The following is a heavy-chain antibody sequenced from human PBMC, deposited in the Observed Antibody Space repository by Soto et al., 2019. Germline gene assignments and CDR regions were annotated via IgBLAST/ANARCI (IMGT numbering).Heavy chain of an antibody. J-gene: IGHJ4*02. Sequence: PGESLKISCKSSGYSFTDYWIGWVRQMPGKGLEWMGIIYPGDSDARYSPSFQGQVTISVDTSINTAFLRWNSLTASDTVMYYCARQADYNILTGYFYYFDYWGQGSLVTVSS. CDR3: ARQADYNILTGYFYYFDY. CDR2: IYPGDSDA. D-gene: IGHD3-9*01. V-gene: IGHV5-51*01. CDR1: GYSFTDYW.